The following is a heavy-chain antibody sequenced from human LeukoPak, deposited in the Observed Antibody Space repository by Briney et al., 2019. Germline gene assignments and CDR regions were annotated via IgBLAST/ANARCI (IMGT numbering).Heavy chain of an antibody. CDR3: AKRDVSGSYFLDY. J-gene: IGHJ4*02. CDR2: ISGDVRNT. Sequence: GGSLRLSCAASGFTFRNYGMTWVRQAPGMGLEWVSSISGDVRNTYYADSVRGRFTISRDNSKNTLYLEMNSLRAEDTALYYCAKRDVSGSYFLDYWGQGTLVTVSS. D-gene: IGHD3-10*01. CDR1: GFTFRNYG. V-gene: IGHV3-23*01.